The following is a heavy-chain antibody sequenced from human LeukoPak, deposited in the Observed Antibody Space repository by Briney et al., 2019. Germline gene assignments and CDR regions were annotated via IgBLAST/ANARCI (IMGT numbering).Heavy chain of an antibody. CDR3: AKDWIQFNRVFDCFDS. V-gene: IGHV3-23*01. CDR2: IGNTET. J-gene: IGHJ4*02. Sequence: GGSLRLSCAPSGFPFETNAMSWVRQAPGKGLEWVATIGNTETFYADSVTGRFTISRDNSKNTVNLQMNRLRVEDTAIYYCAKDWIQFNRVFDCFDSWGQGTLVTVSS. D-gene: IGHD5-18*01. CDR1: GFPFETNA.